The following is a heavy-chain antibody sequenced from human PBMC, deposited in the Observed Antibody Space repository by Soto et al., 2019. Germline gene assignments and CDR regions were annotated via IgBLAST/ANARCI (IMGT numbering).Heavy chain of an antibody. D-gene: IGHD3-10*02. Sequence: GESLKISCKGSGYSFTSYWIGGVRQMPGKGLEWMGIIYPGDSDTRYSPSFQGQVTISADKSISTAYLQWSSLKASDTAMYYCARLFSGSPYYYYYYGMDVWGQGTTVTVSS. CDR3: ARLFSGSPYYYYYYGMDV. CDR2: IYPGDSDT. J-gene: IGHJ6*02. CDR1: GYSFTSYW. V-gene: IGHV5-51*01.